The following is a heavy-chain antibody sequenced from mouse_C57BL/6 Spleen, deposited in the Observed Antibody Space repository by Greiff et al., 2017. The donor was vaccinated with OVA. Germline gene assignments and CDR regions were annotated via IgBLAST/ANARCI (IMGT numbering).Heavy chain of an antibody. V-gene: IGHV1-19*01. CDR2: INPYNGGT. CDR3: ARETITPEAMDY. J-gene: IGHJ4*01. D-gene: IGHD1-2*01. Sequence: EVHLVESGPVLVKPGASVKMSCKASGYTFTDYYMNWVKQSHGKSLEWIGVINPYNGGTSYNQKFKGKATLTVDKSSSTAYMELNSLTSEDSAVYYCARETITPEAMDYWGQGTSVTVSS. CDR1: GYTFTDYY.